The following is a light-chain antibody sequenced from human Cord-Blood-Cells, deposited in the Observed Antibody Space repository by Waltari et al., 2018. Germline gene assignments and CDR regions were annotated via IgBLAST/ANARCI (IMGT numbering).Light chain of an antibody. CDR3: CSYAGSSTFVV. Sequence: QSALTQPASVSGSPGQSITIPCPGTSSDVGSYNLVSRYQQHPAKAPKLMIYEGSKRPSGVSNRFSGSKSGNTASLTISGLQAEDEADYYCCSYAGSSTFVVFGGGTKLTVL. V-gene: IGLV2-23*03. J-gene: IGLJ2*01. CDR1: SSDVGSYNL. CDR2: EGS.